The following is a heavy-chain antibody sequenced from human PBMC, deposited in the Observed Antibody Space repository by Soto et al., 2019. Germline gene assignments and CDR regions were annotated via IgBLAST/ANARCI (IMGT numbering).Heavy chain of an antibody. J-gene: IGHJ4*02. CDR1: GFTFTRYS. Sequence: SGFTFTRYSMTWVRQAPGKGLEWVSSISSTTNYIYYGDSMKGRFTISRDNAKNSLYLEMNSLRAEDTAVYYCARESEDLTSNFDYWGQGTLVTVSS. V-gene: IGHV3-21*06. CDR2: ISSTTNYI. CDR3: ARESEDLTSNFDY.